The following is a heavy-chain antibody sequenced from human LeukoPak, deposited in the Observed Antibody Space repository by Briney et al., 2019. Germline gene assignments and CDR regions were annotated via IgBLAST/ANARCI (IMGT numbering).Heavy chain of an antibody. Sequence: GGSLTLSCAASGFTFSSYSMNWVRQAPGKGLEWVSSISNSGSYIYYADSLKGRFTISRDNAKNSLYLQMNSLRAEDTAVYYCARTADYSLYGDFDYWGQGTLVTVSS. CDR3: ARTADYSLYGDFDY. J-gene: IGHJ4*02. V-gene: IGHV3-21*01. CDR2: ISNSGSYI. CDR1: GFTFSSYS. D-gene: IGHD4-11*01.